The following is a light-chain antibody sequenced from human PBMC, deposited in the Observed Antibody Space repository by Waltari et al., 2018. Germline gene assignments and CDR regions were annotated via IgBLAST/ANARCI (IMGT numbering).Light chain of an antibody. J-gene: IGLJ1*01. CDR1: STDIGVYNY. CDR2: DVT. Sequence: QSALTQPRSVSGSPGQSVTISCTGTSTDIGVYNYVSWYQQHPGKAPKLMIYDVTKRPSGAPGRVSGSKSGNPASLTISGRQAEDEADYYCCSYAGSYTGVFGTGTKVTV. V-gene: IGLV2-11*01. CDR3: CSYAGSYTGV.